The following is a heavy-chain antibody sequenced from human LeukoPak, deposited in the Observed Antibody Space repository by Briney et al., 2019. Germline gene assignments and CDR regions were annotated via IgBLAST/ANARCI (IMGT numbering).Heavy chain of an antibody. Sequence: PGGSLRLSCAASGFTFSDYYMNWIRQAPGKGLEWVSYISNGGSSIDYADPVKGRFSISRDDAKKSLYLQMNRLTAEDTAVYYCARPSKVGSFFDFWGQGTLLTVSS. CDR3: ARPSKVGSFFDF. D-gene: IGHD1-26*01. V-gene: IGHV3-11*01. CDR1: GFTFSDYY. CDR2: ISNGGSSI. J-gene: IGHJ4*02.